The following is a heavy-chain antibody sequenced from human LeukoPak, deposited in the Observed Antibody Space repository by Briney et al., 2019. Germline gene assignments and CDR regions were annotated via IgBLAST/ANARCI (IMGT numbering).Heavy chain of an antibody. CDR1: GFTFSSYA. D-gene: IGHD2-2*01. J-gene: IGHJ4*02. Sequence: PGASLRLSCAASGFTFSSYAMSWVRQAPGKGLEWVSSIRSSGSSTYYADSVKGRFTISRDNSKNTLCLQMNSLRAEDTATYYCAKFVVPAPPSIQFDYWGKEPLVPVSS. CDR2: IRSSGSST. CDR3: AKFVVPAPPSIQFDY. V-gene: IGHV3-23*01.